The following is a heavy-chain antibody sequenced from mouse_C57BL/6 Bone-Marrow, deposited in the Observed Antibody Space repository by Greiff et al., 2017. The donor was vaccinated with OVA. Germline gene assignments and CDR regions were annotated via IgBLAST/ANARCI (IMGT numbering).Heavy chain of an antibody. J-gene: IGHJ3*02. CDR1: GYTFTGYY. CDR2: INPYNGGT. Sequence: EVKLMESGPVLVKPGASVKMSCKASGYTFTGYYMNWVKQSHGKSLEWIGVINPYNGGTSYNQKFKGKATLTVDKSSSTAYMELNSLTSEDSAVYYCARGDTTRWGQGTLVTVSA. CDR3: ARGDTTR. V-gene: IGHV1-19*01. D-gene: IGHD1-1*01.